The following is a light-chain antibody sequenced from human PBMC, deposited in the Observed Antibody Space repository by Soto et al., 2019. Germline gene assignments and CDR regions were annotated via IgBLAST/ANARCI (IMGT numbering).Light chain of an antibody. CDR2: DAS. CDR1: QSVSTY. CDR3: QQRRNWPLT. J-gene: IGKJ4*01. V-gene: IGKV3-11*01. Sequence: ETVLTQSPATLSLSPGERSTLSCRASQSVSTYLAWYQQKPGQAPRLLIYDASNRATGIPARFSGSGSGTDFTLTISSLEPEDFAVYYCQQRRNWPLTFGGGTKVDIK.